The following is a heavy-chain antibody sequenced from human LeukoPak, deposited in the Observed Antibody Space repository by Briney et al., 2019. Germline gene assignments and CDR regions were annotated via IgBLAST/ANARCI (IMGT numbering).Heavy chain of an antibody. CDR3: ARGERTQTFDP. Sequence: ASVKVSCKASGYTFSTYPMNWVRQAPGQGLEWMGIINPSGGSTSYAQKFQGRVTMTRDTSTSTVYMELSSLRSEDTAVYYCARGERTQTFDPWGQGTLVTVSS. CDR2: INPSGGST. V-gene: IGHV1-46*01. J-gene: IGHJ5*02. CDR1: GYTFSTYP.